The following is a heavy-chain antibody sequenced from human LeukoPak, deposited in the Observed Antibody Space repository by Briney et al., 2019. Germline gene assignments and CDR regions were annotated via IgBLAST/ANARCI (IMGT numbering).Heavy chain of an antibody. D-gene: IGHD6-13*01. CDR3: ARVWSPPYTSSWPYYFDY. J-gene: IGHJ4*02. Sequence: GGSLRLSCAASGFTFSSYPLNWVRQAPGKGLEWVSSISSSSSYIYYVDSVKGRFTIFRDNAKNSLYLQMNSLRAEDTAVYYCARVWSPPYTSSWPYYFDYWGQGTLVTVSS. CDR1: GFTFSSYP. V-gene: IGHV3-21*01. CDR2: ISSSSSYI.